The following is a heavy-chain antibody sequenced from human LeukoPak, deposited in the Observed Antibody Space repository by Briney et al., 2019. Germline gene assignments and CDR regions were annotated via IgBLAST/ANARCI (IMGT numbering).Heavy chain of an antibody. V-gene: IGHV4-39*01. CDR3: ARHDGRSGGTMGAFDF. Sequence: SETLSLTCTVSDDSISISSYCWGWIRQPPGKGLEWIGSIYYGGTIFYNPPLNSRVTISVDTSKNQFSLQLNSVTAADTAFYYCARHDGRSGGTMGAFDFWGQGSLVTVSS. D-gene: IGHD4-23*01. J-gene: IGHJ5*01. CDR2: IYYGGTI. CDR1: DDSISISSYC.